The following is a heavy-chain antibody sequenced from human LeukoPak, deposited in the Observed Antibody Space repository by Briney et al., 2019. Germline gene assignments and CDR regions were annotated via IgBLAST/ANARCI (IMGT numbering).Heavy chain of an antibody. D-gene: IGHD5-18*01. V-gene: IGHV3-73*01. CDR1: GFTFSGSA. Sequence: PGGSLRLSCAASGFTFSGSALHWVRQPPGKGLEWLGRIRSKPNIYATAYAASVKGRFTISRDDSKNTTYLQMSGLKTEDTAVYYCTQTEDTALVDFFDPWGQGTLVTVSS. CDR2: IRSKPNIYAT. J-gene: IGHJ5*02. CDR3: TQTEDTALVDFFDP.